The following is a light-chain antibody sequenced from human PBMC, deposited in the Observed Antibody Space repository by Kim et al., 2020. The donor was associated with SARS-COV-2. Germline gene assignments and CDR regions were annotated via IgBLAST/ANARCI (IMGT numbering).Light chain of an antibody. CDR1: QSISSST. Sequence: PGERATLSCRASQSISSSTLTWYQQKPGQAPRLLIYGASTRATGIPDRFSGTGSGTDFTHTISRLEPEDFVVYYCQRFGSSPLMFTFGQGTKLEI. CDR3: QRFGSSPLMFT. CDR2: GAS. V-gene: IGKV3-20*01. J-gene: IGKJ2*01.